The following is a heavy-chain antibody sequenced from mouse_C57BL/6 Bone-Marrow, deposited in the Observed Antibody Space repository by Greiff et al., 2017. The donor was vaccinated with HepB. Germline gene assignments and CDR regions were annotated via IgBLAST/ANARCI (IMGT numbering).Heavy chain of an antibody. CDR1: GYTFTGYW. V-gene: IGHV1-9*01. J-gene: IGHJ3*01. CDR3: AGYSNYALAY. Sequence: QVQLKESGAELMKPGASVKLSCKATGYTFTGYWIEWVKQRPGHGLEWIGESLPGSGSTNYNEKFKGKATFTADTSTNTAHMKLSSLTTEASAIYCGAGYSNYALAYWGQGTLVTVSA. CDR2: SLPGSGST. D-gene: IGHD2-5*01.